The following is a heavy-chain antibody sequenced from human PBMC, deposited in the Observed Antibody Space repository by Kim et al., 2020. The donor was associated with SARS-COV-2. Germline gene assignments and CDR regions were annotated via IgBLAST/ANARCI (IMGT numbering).Heavy chain of an antibody. Sequence: ASVKVSCKASGYTFTGYYMHWVRQAPGQGLEWMGWINPNSGGTNYAQKFQGWVTMTRDTSISTAYMELSRLRSDDTAVYYCARAPRVLWFGELLHTYYYYGMDVWGQGTTVTVSS. CDR1: GYTFTGYY. CDR2: INPNSGGT. D-gene: IGHD3-10*01. V-gene: IGHV1-2*04. CDR3: ARAPRVLWFGELLHTYYYYGMDV. J-gene: IGHJ6*02.